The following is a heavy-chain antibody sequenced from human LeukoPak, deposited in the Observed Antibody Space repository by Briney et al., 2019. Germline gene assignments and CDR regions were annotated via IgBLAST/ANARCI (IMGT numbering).Heavy chain of an antibody. D-gene: IGHD2-8*01. V-gene: IGHV4-34*01. CDR1: GGSFSGYY. CDR3: ARHGVLNDLPH. CDR2: INHSGST. J-gene: IGHJ4*02. Sequence: SETLSLTCAVYGGSFSGYYWSWIRQPPGKGLEWIGEINHSGSTNYNPSLKSRVTISVDTSKNQFSLKLSSVTAADTAVYYCARHGVLNDLPHWGQGTLVTVSS.